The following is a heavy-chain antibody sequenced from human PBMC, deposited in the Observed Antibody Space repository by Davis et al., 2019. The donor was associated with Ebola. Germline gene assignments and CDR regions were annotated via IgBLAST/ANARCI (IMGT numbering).Heavy chain of an antibody. D-gene: IGHD6-6*01. CDR2: IRSKANSYAT. Sequence: GGSLRLSCAASGFAFSGSAMHWVRQASGKGLEWVGRIRSKANSYATAYAASVKGRFTISRDDSKNTAYLQMNSLKTEDTAVYYCTMSIAARRGEDYWGQGTLATVSS. CDR3: TMSIAARRGEDY. CDR1: GFAFSGSA. J-gene: IGHJ4*02. V-gene: IGHV3-73*01.